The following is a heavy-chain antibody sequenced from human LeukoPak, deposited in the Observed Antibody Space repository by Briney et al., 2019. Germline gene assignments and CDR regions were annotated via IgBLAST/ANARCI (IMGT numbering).Heavy chain of an antibody. D-gene: IGHD1-26*01. CDR1: GYTFSNYY. J-gene: IGHJ4*02. V-gene: IGHV1-46*01. Sequence: ASVKVSCKASGYTFSNYYMHWVRQAPGQGLEWMGIINPTGGNTTYAQKFRGRVTMTRDMSTSTVYMELSSLRSEDTAVYYCARVIKLEGATPPDYWGQGTLVTVSS. CDR3: ARVIKLEGATPPDY. CDR2: INPTGGNT.